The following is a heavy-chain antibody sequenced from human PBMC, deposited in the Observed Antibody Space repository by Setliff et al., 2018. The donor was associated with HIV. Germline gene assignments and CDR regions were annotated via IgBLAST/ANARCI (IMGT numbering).Heavy chain of an antibody. Sequence: ASVKVSCKASGYTFTTFAMHWVRQAPGQRLEWMGWINAANGNTKYSQKFQGRVTITRDTSASTAYMELSSLRSEDTAVYYCARLRQQLNAFDIWGQGTMVTVSS. J-gene: IGHJ3*02. CDR1: GYTFTTFA. D-gene: IGHD6-13*01. CDR2: INAANGNT. V-gene: IGHV1-3*01. CDR3: ARLRQQLNAFDI.